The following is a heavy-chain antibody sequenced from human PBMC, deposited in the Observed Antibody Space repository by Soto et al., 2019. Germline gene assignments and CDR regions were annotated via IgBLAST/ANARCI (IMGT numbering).Heavy chain of an antibody. Sequence: QVQLQESGPGLVKPSQTLSLTCTVSGASINSGGYYWSWIRQLPGKGLEWIGYIYFSGSTYYNPSRESRVNISRATSQNQFSLKLSTVTPADTAVYYCASGNAWEFLLDYGGQGTLVTV. J-gene: IGHJ4*02. CDR3: ASGNAWEFLLDY. D-gene: IGHD3-10*01. CDR2: IYFSGST. V-gene: IGHV4-31*03. CDR1: GASINSGGYY.